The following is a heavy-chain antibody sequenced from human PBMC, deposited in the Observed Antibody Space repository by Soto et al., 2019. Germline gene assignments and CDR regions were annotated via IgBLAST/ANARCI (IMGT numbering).Heavy chain of an antibody. V-gene: IGHV1-69*13. D-gene: IGHD3-22*01. CDR3: ARDRGPSSGYYPYWFDP. Sequence: SVTVSCQTSGGTFISYAISLVRQAPGQGLEWMGEIIPIFGTANYAQKFQGRVTITADESTSTAYMELSSLRSEDTAVYYCARDRGPSSGYYPYWFDPWGQGTLVTVS. CDR1: GGTFISYA. J-gene: IGHJ5*02. CDR2: IIPIFGTA.